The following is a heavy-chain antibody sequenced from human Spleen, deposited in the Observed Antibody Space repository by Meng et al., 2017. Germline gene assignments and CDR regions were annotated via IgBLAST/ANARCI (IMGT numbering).Heavy chain of an antibody. Sequence: QVQVVEAGAEVKEPGGSVKFSCKASGYTFSSYAMHWVRQAPGQRLEWMGWINAGNGNTNYAQKLQGRVTMTTDTSTSTAYMELRSLRSDDTAVYYCARVDVVVVAATLRELEFDPWGQGTLVTVSS. CDR1: GYTFSSYA. J-gene: IGHJ5*02. V-gene: IGHV1-3*01. CDR2: INAGNGNT. D-gene: IGHD2-15*01. CDR3: ARVDVVVVAATLRELEFDP.